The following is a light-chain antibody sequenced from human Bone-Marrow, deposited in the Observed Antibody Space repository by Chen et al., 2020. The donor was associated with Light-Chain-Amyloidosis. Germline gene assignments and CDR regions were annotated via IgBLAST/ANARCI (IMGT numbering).Light chain of an antibody. CDR1: SGDVGAYNY. V-gene: IGLV2-14*03. Sequence: QSALTQPASVSVSPGQSITLSCTGTSGDVGAYNYVSWYQQHPGKARKLLIYDVSNRPSGVSNRFSGSKSGNTASLTISGLQAEDDADYYCNSYTTSDTYVFRTGTEVTVL. CDR2: DVS. CDR3: NSYTTSDTYV. J-gene: IGLJ1*01.